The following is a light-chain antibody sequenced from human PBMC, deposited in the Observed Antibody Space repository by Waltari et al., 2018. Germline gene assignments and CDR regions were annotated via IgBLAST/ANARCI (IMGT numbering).Light chain of an antibody. CDR1: SSDVGGSNY. J-gene: IGLJ2*01. CDR3: SSYSGSSTLIL. CDR2: ELR. V-gene: IGLV2-14*03. Sequence: QSALTQPASVSGSPGQSITISCPGTSSDVGGSNYVSWFQQHPGKAPKLIIYELRNRPLGVSERFSGSKSANTASLTISGLQSEDEAYYYCSSYSGSSTLILFGGGTKVTVL.